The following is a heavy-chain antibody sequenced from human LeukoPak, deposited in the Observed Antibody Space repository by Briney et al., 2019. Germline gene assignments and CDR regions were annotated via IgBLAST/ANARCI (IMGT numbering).Heavy chain of an antibody. Sequence: ASVKVSCKASGYTFTGYYMHWVRQAPGQGLEWMGWINPNSGGTNYAQKFQGRVTMTRDTSISTAYMELSRLRSDDTAVYYCARRGRGHSLSYYYYYGMDVWGQGTTVTVSS. CDR2: INPNSGGT. D-gene: IGHD3-10*01. CDR3: ARRGRGHSLSYYYYYGMDV. CDR1: GYTFTGYY. J-gene: IGHJ6*02. V-gene: IGHV1-2*02.